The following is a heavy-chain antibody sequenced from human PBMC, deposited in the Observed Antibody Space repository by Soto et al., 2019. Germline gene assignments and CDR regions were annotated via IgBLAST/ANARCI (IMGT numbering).Heavy chain of an antibody. J-gene: IGHJ4*02. CDR2: TYYRSKWYN. V-gene: IGHV6-1*01. CDR3: ARDDHCSGGSCYNLADY. Sequence: PSQTLAVTCAISGDSVSSHSAAWNWIRQSPSRGLEWLGRTYYRSKWYNNYAVSVKSRIIINPDTSKNQVSLQLNSVTPEDTAVYYCARDDHCSGGSCYNLADYWGQGTLFTVSS. CDR1: GDSVSSHSAA. D-gene: IGHD2-15*01.